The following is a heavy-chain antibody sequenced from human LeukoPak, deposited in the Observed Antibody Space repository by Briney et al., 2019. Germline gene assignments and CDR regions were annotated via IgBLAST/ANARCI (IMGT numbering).Heavy chain of an antibody. CDR3: ASQYCSGGTCHADY. D-gene: IGHD2-15*01. J-gene: IGHJ4*02. CDR2: IYASGST. V-gene: IGHV4-4*07. CDR1: GGSISNYY. Sequence: SETLSLTCNVSGGSISNYYWSWIRQPAGKGLEWIGRIYASGSTDYIPSLKSQVTMSVDTSKNQFSLKLTSVTAADTAVYYCASQYCSGGTCHADYWGQGTLVTVSS.